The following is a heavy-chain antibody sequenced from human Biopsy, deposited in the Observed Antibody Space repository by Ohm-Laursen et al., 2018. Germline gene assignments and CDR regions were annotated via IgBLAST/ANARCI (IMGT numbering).Heavy chain of an antibody. CDR3: ARTPRDSFWSGSYKRGLWFDP. CDR2: VYNGGIT. V-gene: IGHV4-59*07. J-gene: IGHJ5*02. D-gene: IGHD3-3*01. Sequence: SDTLSLTWSVSGGSIISYYWTWIRQPPGKGLEWIGHVYNGGITNYNPSLKSRVTISKDTSKNQFSLRVNSVTAADTAVYYCARTPRDSFWSGSYKRGLWFDPWGQGTLVIVSS. CDR1: GGSIISYY.